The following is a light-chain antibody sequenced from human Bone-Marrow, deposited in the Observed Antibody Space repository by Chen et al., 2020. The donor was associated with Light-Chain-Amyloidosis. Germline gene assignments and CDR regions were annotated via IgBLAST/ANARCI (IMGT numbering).Light chain of an antibody. J-gene: IGLJ3*02. Sequence: QTVVTQEPSFSVSPGGAVTLTCGLTSGSVSASYYPIWYQQTPGQAPRTLIYSTNSRSSGVPDRFSGSILGNKAALPITGAQADDESDYYCVLYMGSGISVFGGGTKLTVL. V-gene: IGLV8-61*01. CDR1: SGSVSASYY. CDR2: STN. CDR3: VLYMGSGISV.